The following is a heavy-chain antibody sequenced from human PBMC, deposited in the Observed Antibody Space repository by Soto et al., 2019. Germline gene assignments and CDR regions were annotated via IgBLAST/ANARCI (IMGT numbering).Heavy chain of an antibody. CDR3: ARKLGVGAGSDY. CDR2: INAGNGNT. J-gene: IGHJ4*02. V-gene: IGHV1-3*01. D-gene: IGHD3-16*01. CDR1: GYTFTSYA. Sequence: QVQLVQSGAEVKKPGASVKVSCKASGYTFTSYAMHWVRQATGQRLEWMGWINAGNGNTKYSQKYQGRGTITRDTSTSTAYMELSSLRSEDTAVYYCARKLGVGAGSDYWGQGTMVTVSS.